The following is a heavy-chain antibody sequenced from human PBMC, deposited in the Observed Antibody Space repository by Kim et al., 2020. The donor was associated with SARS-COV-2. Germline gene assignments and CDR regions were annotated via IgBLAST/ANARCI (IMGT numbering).Heavy chain of an antibody. CDR2: VGHKAHNYAN. CDR1: GFTFSGSP. CDR3: TSLITA. J-gene: IGHJ4*02. Sequence: GGSLKLSCAASGFTFSGSPIHWVRQAAGKGLEWVGRVGHKAHNYANTYGASVKGRFTISRDDSKNTAYLQMNSLKTEDTAVYYCTSLITAWGQGTLVTVSS. V-gene: IGHV3-73*01. D-gene: IGHD6-25*01.